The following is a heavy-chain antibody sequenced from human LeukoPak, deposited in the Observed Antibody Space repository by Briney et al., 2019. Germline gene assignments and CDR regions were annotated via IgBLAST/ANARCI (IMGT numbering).Heavy chain of an antibody. J-gene: IGHJ4*02. V-gene: IGHV3-7*01. D-gene: IGHD5-24*01. CDR1: GFTFSSYW. CDR3: SRQTRRDGYKYDY. Sequence: GGSLRLSCAASGFTFSSYWMSWVRQAPGKGLEWVANIKQDGSEKYYVDSVKGRFAISRDNAKNSLYLQMNSLRAEDTAVYYCSRQTRRDGYKYDYWGQGTLVTVSS. CDR2: IKQDGSEK.